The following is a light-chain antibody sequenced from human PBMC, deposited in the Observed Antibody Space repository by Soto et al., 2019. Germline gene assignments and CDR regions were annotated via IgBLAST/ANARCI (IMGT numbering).Light chain of an antibody. CDR1: SSDVGNYNY. J-gene: IGLJ1*01. V-gene: IGLV2-14*01. CDR3: TSYTSYSTYV. CDR2: EVN. Sequence: QAVVTQPASVSGSPGQSITISGTGTSSDVGNYNYVSWYQQHPGKAPKLMIYEVNNRPSGVSYRFSGSKSGNTASLTISGLQAEDEADYYCTSYTSYSTYVFGTGTKVTVL.